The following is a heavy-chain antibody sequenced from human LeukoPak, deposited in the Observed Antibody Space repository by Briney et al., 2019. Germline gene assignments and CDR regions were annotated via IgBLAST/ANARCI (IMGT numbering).Heavy chain of an antibody. V-gene: IGHV4-34*01. CDR2: INDRGHT. CDR1: GESFSGYH. Sequence: SETLSLTCAVHGESFSGYHWNWIRQTPGKGLEWIGEINDRGHTNYNPSLESRVTISVDTSKRQFSLKLNSVTAADTAVYYCARDPTTVVTTPYYFDFWGQGTLVTVSS. J-gene: IGHJ4*02. D-gene: IGHD4-23*01. CDR3: ARDPTTVVTTPYYFDF.